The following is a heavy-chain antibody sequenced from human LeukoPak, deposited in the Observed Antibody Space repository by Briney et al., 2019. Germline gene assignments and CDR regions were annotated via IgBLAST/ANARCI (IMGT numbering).Heavy chain of an antibody. V-gene: IGHV3-11*04. D-gene: IGHD5-12*01. CDR3: ARGTSGYSGYDFVMYDY. J-gene: IGHJ4*02. CDR1: GFTFSDYY. CDR2: ISSSGTTF. Sequence: SGGSLRLSCAASGFTFSDYYMSWIRQAPGKGLEWASYISSSGTTFSYAGSVKGRFTISRDNAKNSLYLQMNSLRAGDTAVYYCARGTSGYSGYDFVMYDYWGQGTLVTVSS.